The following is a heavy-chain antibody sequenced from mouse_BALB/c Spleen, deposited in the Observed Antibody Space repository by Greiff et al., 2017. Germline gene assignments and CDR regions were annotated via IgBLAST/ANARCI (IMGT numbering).Heavy chain of an antibody. CDR1: GYTFTDYY. CDR3: ARVGGNYGNYFDY. Sequence: EVQLQQSGPELVKPGASVKMSCKASGYTFTDYYMDWVKQSHGESFEWIGRVNPYNGGTSYNQKFKGKATLTVDKSSSTAYMELNSLTSEDSAVYYCARVGGNYGNYFDYWGQGTTLTVSS. CDR2: VNPYNGGT. J-gene: IGHJ2*01. D-gene: IGHD2-1*01. V-gene: IGHV1-19*01.